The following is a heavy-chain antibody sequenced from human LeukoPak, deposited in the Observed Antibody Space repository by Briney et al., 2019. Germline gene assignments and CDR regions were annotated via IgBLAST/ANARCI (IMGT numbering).Heavy chain of an antibody. CDR3: ARDYNWNYGWYFDL. J-gene: IGHJ2*01. CDR1: GGSISSGDYY. CDR2: IYYSGST. Sequence: SETLSLTCTVSGGSISSGDYYWSWIRQPPGKGLEWIGYIYYSGSTYYNPSLKSRVTISVDASKNQFSLKLSSVTAADTAVYYCARDYNWNYGWYFDLWGRGTLVTVSS. D-gene: IGHD1-7*01. V-gene: IGHV4-30-4*01.